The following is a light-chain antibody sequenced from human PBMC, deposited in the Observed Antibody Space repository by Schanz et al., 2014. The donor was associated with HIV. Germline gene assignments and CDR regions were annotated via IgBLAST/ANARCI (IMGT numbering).Light chain of an antibody. Sequence: EIVLTQSPGSLSLSPGERATLSCRASQSISSSYFAWYQQKPGQAPRLLIYGASSRAAGIPDRFSGSGSSTDFTLTISRLEPEDSAVYYCQQYGSSLWTFGQGTKVEIK. CDR3: QQYGSSLWT. J-gene: IGKJ1*01. CDR1: QSISSSY. V-gene: IGKV3-20*01. CDR2: GAS.